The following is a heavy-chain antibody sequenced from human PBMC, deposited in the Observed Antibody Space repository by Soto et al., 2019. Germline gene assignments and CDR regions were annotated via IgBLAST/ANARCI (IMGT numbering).Heavy chain of an antibody. CDR3: ATARGSQGAFDI. CDR1: GYTLTELS. Sequence: ASVKVSCKVSGYTLTELSMHWVRQAPGKGLEWMGGFDPEDGETIYAQKFQGRVTMTEDTSTDTAYMELSSLRSEDTAVYYCATARGSQGAFDIWGQGTMVTVSS. J-gene: IGHJ3*02. CDR2: FDPEDGET. V-gene: IGHV1-24*01. D-gene: IGHD1-26*01.